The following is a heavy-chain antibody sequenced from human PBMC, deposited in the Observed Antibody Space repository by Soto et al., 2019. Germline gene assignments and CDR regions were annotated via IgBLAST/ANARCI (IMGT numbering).Heavy chain of an antibody. Sequence: VGSLRLSCAASVFTFSSYEMNWVRHAPGKGLEWVSYISSSGSTIYYADSVKGRFTISRDNAKNSLYLQMNSLRAEDTAVYYCAREDTTLAFFDCLGQGTRVTVSS. CDR2: ISSSGSTI. CDR3: AREDTTLAFFDC. D-gene: IGHD5-18*01. CDR1: VFTFSSYE. V-gene: IGHV3-48*03. J-gene: IGHJ4*02.